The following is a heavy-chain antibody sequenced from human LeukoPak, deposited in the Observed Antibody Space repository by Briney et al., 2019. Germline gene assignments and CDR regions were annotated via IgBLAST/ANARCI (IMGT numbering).Heavy chain of an antibody. D-gene: IGHD4-23*01. CDR2: INPSGGST. J-gene: IGHJ5*02. CDR3: ARDNPVEDTAWWFDP. Sequence: ASVKVSCKASGYTFTSYYMHWVRQAPGQGLEWMGIINPSGGSTSYAQKFQGRVTMTRDMSTSTDYMELSSLRSEGTAVYYCARDNPVEDTAWWFDPWGQGTLVTVSS. CDR1: GYTFTSYY. V-gene: IGHV1-46*01.